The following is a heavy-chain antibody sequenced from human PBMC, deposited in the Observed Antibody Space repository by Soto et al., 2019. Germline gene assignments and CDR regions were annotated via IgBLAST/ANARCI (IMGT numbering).Heavy chain of an antibody. J-gene: IGHJ6*02. CDR1: GGSFSGFY. CDR3: ARGFVVVPAAVCVAARSGRYYYYGRHV. D-gene: IGHD2-2*01. V-gene: IGHV4-34*01. CDR2: INHSGST. Sequence: SETLSLTCAVYGGSFSGFYWSWIRQPPGKGLEWIGEINHSGSTNYNPSPKSRVTISVDTSKNQFSLKLSSMTAADTAVYYCARGFVVVPAAVCVAARSGRYYYYGRHVWGQGTSVTVS.